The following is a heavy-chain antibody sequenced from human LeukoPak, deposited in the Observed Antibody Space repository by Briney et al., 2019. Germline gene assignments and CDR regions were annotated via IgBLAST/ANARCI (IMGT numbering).Heavy chain of an antibody. V-gene: IGHV3-74*01. CDR1: GFRFSNSW. CDR3: ARGADHGGSYYPD. D-gene: IGHD3-10*01. CDR2: MKTDGTRI. J-gene: IGHJ4*02. Sequence: GGSLRLSCAASGFRFSNSWMYWVRQGPGKGPVWVSRMKTDGTRIEYADSVKGRFTISRDNAKNTLSLQMSSLRVEDTAVYYCARGADHGGSYYPDWGQGTRVTVSS.